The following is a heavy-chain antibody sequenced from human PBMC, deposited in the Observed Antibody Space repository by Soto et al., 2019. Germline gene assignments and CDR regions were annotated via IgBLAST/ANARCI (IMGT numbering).Heavy chain of an antibody. CDR1: GSGFSALA. CDR3: AKDAIYNDGLWLAAE. J-gene: IGHJ4*02. CDR2: VFNDESTI. V-gene: IGHV3-30-3*01. Sequence: QVQLVESGGGVVQPRRSLRLSCTASGSGFSALAMHWIRQPPGKGLEWVAVVFNDESTISYADSVKGRFTISRDNSKNTVYLQMYSVRAEDTAMYYCAKDAIYNDGLWLAAEWGQGTLVTVS. D-gene: IGHD2-21*01.